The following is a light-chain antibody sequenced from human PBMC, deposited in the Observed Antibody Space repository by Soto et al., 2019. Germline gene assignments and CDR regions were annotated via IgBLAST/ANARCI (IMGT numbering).Light chain of an antibody. CDR2: DTS. Sequence: EIVLTQSPATLSLSPGERATLSCRASQSVRSYLAWFQQKPGQSPRLLIYDTSTRAAGIAARFSGSGSGTEFTLTISSLQSEDSAVYYCQQYVHWPPGAFGQGTTVEIK. J-gene: IGKJ1*01. CDR3: QQYVHWPPGA. CDR1: QSVRSY. V-gene: IGKV3-15*01.